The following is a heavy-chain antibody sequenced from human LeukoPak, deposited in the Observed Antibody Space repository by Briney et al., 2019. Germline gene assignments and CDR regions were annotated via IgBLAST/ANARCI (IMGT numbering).Heavy chain of an antibody. D-gene: IGHD1-1*01. CDR1: GGSIRSAGYS. J-gene: IGHJ4*02. CDR2: IYYSGTT. Sequence: SETLSFTCSVSGGSIRSAGYSWYWIRQFPGRGLEWIGYIYYSGTTAYNPSLKSRVTISLDTSENQFSLNLTSVTAADTAVYFCARDGATGVLDHWGQGTLVTVSS. CDR3: ARDGATGVLDH. V-gene: IGHV4-31*03.